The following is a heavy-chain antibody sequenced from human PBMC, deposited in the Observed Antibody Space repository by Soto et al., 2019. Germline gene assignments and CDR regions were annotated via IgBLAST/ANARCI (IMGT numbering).Heavy chain of an antibody. D-gene: IGHD1-1*01. J-gene: IGHJ5*02. CDR1: GFSLSTSGVG. V-gene: IGHV2-5*02. CDR3: AHRLPHNVDWNAGFFDP. CDR2: IYWDDDK. Sequence: QITLKESGPTLVKPTETLTLTCTFSGFSLSTSGVGVGWIRQPPGKALEWLAVIYWDDDKRYSPSLRNRLTITKDTSKIQVVLTMTNMDPVDTATYYCAHRLPHNVDWNAGFFDPWGQGTLVTVSS.